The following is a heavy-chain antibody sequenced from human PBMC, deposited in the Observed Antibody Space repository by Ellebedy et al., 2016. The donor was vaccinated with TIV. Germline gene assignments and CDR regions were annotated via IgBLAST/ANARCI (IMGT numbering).Heavy chain of an antibody. J-gene: IGHJ4*02. CDR1: GYTFTSYG. CDR2: ISAYNGNK. Sequence: AASVKVSCKASGYTFTSYGISWVRQAPGQGLEWMGWISAYNGNKNYAQKLQGRVTMTTDTSTSTAYMELRSLRSDDTAVYYSARDLYSRLGIPRRNFDYWGQGTLVTVSS. D-gene: IGHD2-15*01. V-gene: IGHV1-18*04. CDR3: ARDLYSRLGIPRRNFDY.